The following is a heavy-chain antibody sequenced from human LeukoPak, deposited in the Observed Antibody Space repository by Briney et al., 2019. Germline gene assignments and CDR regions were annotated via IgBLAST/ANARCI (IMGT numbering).Heavy chain of an antibody. D-gene: IGHD6-13*01. V-gene: IGHV4-4*07. CDR2: IYTSGST. CDR3: ARDAPRPDSSSWYAAFDI. Sequence: SETLSLTCTVSGGSISSYYWSWIRQPAGKGLEWIGRIYTSGSTNYNPSLKSRVTMSVGTSKNQFSLKLSSVTAADTAVYYCARDAPRPDSSSWYAAFDIWGQGTMVTVSS. J-gene: IGHJ3*02. CDR1: GGSISSYY.